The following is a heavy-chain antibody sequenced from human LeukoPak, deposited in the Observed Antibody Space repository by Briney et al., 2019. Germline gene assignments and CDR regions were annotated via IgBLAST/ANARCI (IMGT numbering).Heavy chain of an antibody. CDR3: AKSIRSYCSGGSCPGY. CDR1: GFTFSSYA. CDR2: ISGSGGST. D-gene: IGHD2-15*01. J-gene: IGHJ4*02. V-gene: IGHV3-23*01. Sequence: GGSLRLSCAASGFTFSSYAMSWVRQAPGKGLEWASAISGSGGSTYYADSVKGRFTISRDNSKNKLYLQMNSLRAEDTAVYYCAKSIRSYCSGGSCPGYWGQGTLVTVSS.